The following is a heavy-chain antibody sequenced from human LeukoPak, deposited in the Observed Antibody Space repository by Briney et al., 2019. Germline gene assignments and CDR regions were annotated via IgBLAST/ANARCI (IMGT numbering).Heavy chain of an antibody. Sequence: ASVKVSCKASGYTFTGYYIHWVRQAPGQGLEWMGRINPNSGGTNYAQKFQGRVTMTRDTSISTAYMELSGLRSDDTAVYYCAGRLGYCSSARCLSPWGQGTMVTVSS. D-gene: IGHD2-2*01. J-gene: IGHJ3*01. CDR1: GYTFTGYY. V-gene: IGHV1-2*06. CDR2: INPNSGGT. CDR3: AGRLGYCSSARCLSP.